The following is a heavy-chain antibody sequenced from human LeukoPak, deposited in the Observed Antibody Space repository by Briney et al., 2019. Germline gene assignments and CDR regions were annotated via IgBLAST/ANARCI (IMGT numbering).Heavy chain of an antibody. CDR2: IYYSGST. J-gene: IGHJ4*02. CDR3: ARGANVGSN. D-gene: IGHD1-26*01. Sequence: SETLSLTCAVYGGSFSGYYWSWIRQPPGKGLEWIGYIYYSGSTKYNPSLKSRVTISIDTSKNQFSLKLSSVIAADTAVYYCARGANVGSNWGQGTLVTVSS. V-gene: IGHV4-59*01. CDR1: GGSFSGYY.